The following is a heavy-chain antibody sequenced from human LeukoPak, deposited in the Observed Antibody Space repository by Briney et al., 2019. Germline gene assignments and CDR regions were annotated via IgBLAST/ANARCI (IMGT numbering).Heavy chain of an antibody. CDR3: AREGGMYCSGGSCYEGSFDY. V-gene: IGHV1-2*02. J-gene: IGHJ4*02. CDR2: INPNSGGT. Sequence: ASVKVSCKASGYTFTGYYMHWVRQAPGQGLEWMGLINPNSGGTNYAQKFQGRVVLTRDKSMSRAYMELSRLRSDGTGVYYCAREGGMYCSGGSCYEGSFDYWGQGTLVTVSS. CDR1: GYTFTGYY. D-gene: IGHD2-15*01.